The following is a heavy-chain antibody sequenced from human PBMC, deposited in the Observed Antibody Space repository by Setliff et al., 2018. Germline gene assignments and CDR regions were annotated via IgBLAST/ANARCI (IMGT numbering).Heavy chain of an antibody. CDR2: IYWNDDK. Sequence: GSGPTLVNPTQTLTLTCTFSGFSLSTSGVGVGWIRQPPGKALEWLALIYWNDDKRYSPSLKSRLTVTKDTSKNQVVLTMTNMDPVDTATYYCAHIAGGGNSPRHDYWGQGTLVTVSS. V-gene: IGHV2-5*01. J-gene: IGHJ4*02. CDR1: GFSLSTSGVG. CDR3: AHIAGGGNSPRHDY. D-gene: IGHD2-21*01.